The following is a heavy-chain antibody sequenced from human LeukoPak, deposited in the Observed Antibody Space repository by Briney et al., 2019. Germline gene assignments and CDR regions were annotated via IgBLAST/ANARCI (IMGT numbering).Heavy chain of an antibody. CDR1: GFTFSSYS. Sequence: PGGSLRLSCAASGFTFSSYSMIWVRQAPGKGLEWVSSIAGSGGYIYYADSVKGRFTISRDNAKNSLYLQMNSLRAEDTAVYYCAKYSGGWSFEYWGQGTLVTVSS. D-gene: IGHD6-19*01. CDR3: AKYSGGWSFEY. J-gene: IGHJ4*02. CDR2: IAGSGGYI. V-gene: IGHV3-21*04.